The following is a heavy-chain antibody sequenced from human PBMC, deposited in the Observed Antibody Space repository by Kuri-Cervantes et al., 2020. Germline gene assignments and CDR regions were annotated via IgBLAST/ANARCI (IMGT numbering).Heavy chain of an antibody. D-gene: IGHD3-10*01. J-gene: IGHJ6*03. V-gene: IGHV3-20*04. CDR2: INWNGGST. CDR1: GFTFDDYG. Sequence: GESLKISCAASGFTFDDYGMSWVRQAPGKGLEWVSGINWNGGSTGYADSVKGRFTISRDNSKNTLYLQMNSLRAEDTAVYYCAKDLGTMVRGAMDVWGKGTTVAVSS. CDR3: AKDLGTMVRGAMDV.